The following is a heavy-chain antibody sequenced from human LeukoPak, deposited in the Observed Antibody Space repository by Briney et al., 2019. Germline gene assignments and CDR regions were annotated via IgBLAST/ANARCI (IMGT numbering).Heavy chain of an antibody. J-gene: IGHJ6*02. V-gene: IGHV4-31*03. CDR2: IYYSGST. CDR1: GGSISSGGYY. Sequence: SETLSLTCTVSGGSISSGGYYWSWIRQHPGKGLEWIGYIYYSGSTYYNPSLKSRVTISVDTSKNQFSLKLSSVTAADTAVYYCARDSGYDILTGYQNYYYYGMDVWGQGTTVTVSS. CDR3: ARDSGYDILTGYQNYYYYGMDV. D-gene: IGHD3-9*01.